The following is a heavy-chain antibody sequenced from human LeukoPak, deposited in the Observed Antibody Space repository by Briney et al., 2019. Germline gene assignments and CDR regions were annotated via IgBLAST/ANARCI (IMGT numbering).Heavy chain of an antibody. J-gene: IGHJ4*02. Sequence: PGGSLRLSCAASGFTFSSYGMHWVRQAPGKGLEWVAFIRYDGSNKYYADSVKGRFTISRDNSKNTLYLQMNSLRAEDTAVYYCAKRWVSSSGWTFDYLGPRTLVTVSS. CDR1: GFTFSSYG. D-gene: IGHD6-19*01. CDR2: IRYDGSNK. CDR3: AKRWVSSSGWTFDY. V-gene: IGHV3-30*02.